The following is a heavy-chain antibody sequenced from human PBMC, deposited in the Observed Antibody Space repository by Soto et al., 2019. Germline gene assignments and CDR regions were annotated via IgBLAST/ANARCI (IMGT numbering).Heavy chain of an antibody. J-gene: IGHJ3*02. CDR2: ISYDGSNK. V-gene: IGHV3-30-3*01. CDR3: ARDRAWNEAYDAFDI. CDR1: GFTFSSYA. Sequence: PGGSLRLSCAASGFTFSSYAMHWVRQAPGKGLEWVAVISYDGSNKYYADSVKGRFTISRDNSKNTLYLQMNSLRAEDTAVYYCARDRAWNEAYDAFDIWGQGTMVTVSS. D-gene: IGHD1-1*01.